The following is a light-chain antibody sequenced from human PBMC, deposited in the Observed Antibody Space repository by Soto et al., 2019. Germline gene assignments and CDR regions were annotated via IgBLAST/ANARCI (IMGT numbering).Light chain of an antibody. CDR3: SLYAGTNSVV. Sequence: QPVLTQPPSASGSPGQSVAISCTGTSSDIGAYKFVSWYQQHPGKAPKLIIYEVSIRPSGVPDRFSGSKSGNTASLTVSGLLAEDEADYYCSLYAGTNSVVFGGVTQLTVL. CDR2: EVS. J-gene: IGLJ2*01. CDR1: SSDIGAYKF. V-gene: IGLV2-8*01.